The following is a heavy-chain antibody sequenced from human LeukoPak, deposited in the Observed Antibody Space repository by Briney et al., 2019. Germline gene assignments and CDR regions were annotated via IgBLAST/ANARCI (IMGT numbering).Heavy chain of an antibody. CDR1: GFTLSDYY. CDR3: ARRRDFIDY. V-gene: IGHV3-11*01. J-gene: IGHJ4*02. CDR2: SSSRGSTI. Sequence: PGGSLRLSCAASGFTLSDYYMSWIRQAPGKGLEWVSYSSSRGSTIYYADSVKGRFAISRDNAKNSLYLQMNSLRAEDTAVYYCARRRDFIDYWGQGTLVTVSS. D-gene: IGHD3/OR15-3a*01.